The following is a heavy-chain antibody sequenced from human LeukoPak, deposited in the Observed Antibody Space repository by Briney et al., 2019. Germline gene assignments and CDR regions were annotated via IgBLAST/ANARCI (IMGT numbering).Heavy chain of an antibody. J-gene: IGHJ4*02. D-gene: IGHD3-22*01. CDR1: GFSMSVYW. CDR3: ARDWGAYYHFFDY. CDR2: IKQDGSER. V-gene: IGHV3-7*01. Sequence: GGSLRLSCEASGFSMSVYWMSWVRQAPGKGLEWVGNIKQDGSERNYVDSGKGRFTISRDNAKKSLYLQMDSLRAEDAAVYYCARDWGAYYHFFDYWGQGTLVTVSS.